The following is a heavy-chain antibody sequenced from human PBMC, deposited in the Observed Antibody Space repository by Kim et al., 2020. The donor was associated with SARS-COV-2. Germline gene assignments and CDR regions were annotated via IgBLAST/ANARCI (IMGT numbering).Heavy chain of an antibody. J-gene: IGHJ1*01. V-gene: IGHV3-9*01. Sequence: GGSLRLSCAASGFTFDDYAMHWVRQAPGKGLEWVSGISWNSGSIGYADSVKGRFTISRDNAKNSLYLQMNSLRAEDTALYYCAKDRRGEYPVGYFQHWG. D-gene: IGHD4-17*01. CDR3: AKDRRGEYPVGYFQH. CDR1: GFTFDDYA. CDR2: ISWNSGSI.